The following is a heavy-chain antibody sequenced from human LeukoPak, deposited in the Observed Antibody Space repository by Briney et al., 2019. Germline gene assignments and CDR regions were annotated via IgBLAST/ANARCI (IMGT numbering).Heavy chain of an antibody. J-gene: IGHJ4*02. CDR3: ARGSEVLWFGELLALDY. CDR1: GFTFSSYW. V-gene: IGHV3-74*01. CDR2: INSDGSST. Sequence: GGSLRLSCAASGFTFSSYWMHWVRQAPGKGLVWVSRINSDGSSTSYADSVKGRFTISRDNAKNTLYLQMNSLRAEDTAVYYCARGSEVLWFGELLALDYRGQGTLVTVSS. D-gene: IGHD3-10*01.